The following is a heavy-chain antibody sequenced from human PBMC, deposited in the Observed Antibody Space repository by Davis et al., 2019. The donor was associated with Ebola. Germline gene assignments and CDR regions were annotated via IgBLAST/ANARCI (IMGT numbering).Heavy chain of an antibody. CDR3: TTDGSGYPH. CDR2: IYSGGST. D-gene: IGHD3-22*01. CDR1: GFTVSSNY. Sequence: GESLKISCAASGFTVSSNYMSWVRQAPGKGLEWVSVIYSGGSTYYADSVKGRFTISRDNSKNTLYLQMNSLKTEDTAVYYCTTDGSGYPHWGQGTLVTVSS. V-gene: IGHV3-53*01. J-gene: IGHJ4*02.